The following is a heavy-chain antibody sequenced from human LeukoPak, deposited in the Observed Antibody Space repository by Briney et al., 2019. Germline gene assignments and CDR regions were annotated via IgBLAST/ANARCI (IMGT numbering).Heavy chain of an antibody. CDR1: GGSISSSSYY. D-gene: IGHD6-6*01. J-gene: IGHJ5*02. CDR2: IYYSGST. CDR3: ARVPLYIAAFPFDP. V-gene: IGHV4-39*07. Sequence: SETLSLTCTVSGGSISSSSYYWGWIRQPPGKGLEWIGSIYYSGSTYYNPSLKSRVTISVDTSKNQFSLKLSSVTAADTAVYYCARVPLYIAAFPFDPWGQGTLVTVSS.